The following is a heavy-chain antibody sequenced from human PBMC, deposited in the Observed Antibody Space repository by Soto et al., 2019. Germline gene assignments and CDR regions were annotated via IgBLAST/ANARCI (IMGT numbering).Heavy chain of an antibody. CDR2: IFDTGNT. CDR3: ARDGYCANGVCYGGGGPFDY. J-gene: IGHJ4*02. D-gene: IGHD2-8*01. V-gene: IGHV4-59*01. Sequence: SSDTLSLTCTVSGGSLSDYYWDWIRKTPGKGLERIWHIFDTGNTNYNHSLKSRVTISLDTSKNQISPNLSSVTAADTAVYYCARDGYCANGVCYGGGGPFDYWGQGTLVTVS. CDR1: GGSLSDYY.